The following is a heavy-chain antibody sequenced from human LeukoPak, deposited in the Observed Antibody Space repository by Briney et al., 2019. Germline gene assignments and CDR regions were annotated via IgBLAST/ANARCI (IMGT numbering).Heavy chain of an antibody. CDR1: GFTFRSSW. D-gene: IGHD6-19*01. CDR3: AKDSSGYY. J-gene: IGHJ4*02. Sequence: GGSLRLSCAASGFTFRSSWMSWVRQAPGKGLEWVANIKPDASEKYYVDSVKGRFTISRDNAKNTLFLQMNTLRAEGTAVYYCAKDSSGYYWGQGTLVTVSS. V-gene: IGHV3-7*04. CDR2: IKPDASEK.